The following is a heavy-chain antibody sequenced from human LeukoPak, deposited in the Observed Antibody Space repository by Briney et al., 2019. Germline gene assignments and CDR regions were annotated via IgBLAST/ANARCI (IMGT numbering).Heavy chain of an antibody. CDR2: ISSSSTDI. J-gene: IGHJ4*02. CDR1: GFTFNYYA. CDR3: AREGFL. Sequence: PGGSLRLSCATSGFTFNYYAIHWVRQAPGKGLEWVSSISSSSTDIYYADSVKGRFTISRDNAKNSLYLQMNSLRAEDTAVYYCAREGFLGGQGTLVTVSS. V-gene: IGHV3-21*01.